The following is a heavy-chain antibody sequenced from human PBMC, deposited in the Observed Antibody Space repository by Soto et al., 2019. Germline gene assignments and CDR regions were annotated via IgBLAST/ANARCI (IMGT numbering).Heavy chain of an antibody. D-gene: IGHD4-17*01. CDR2: ISGSDGRT. Sequence: EVQLVESGGDLVQPGGSLRLSCAASGFSFRSYAMSWVRQAPGKGLGWVSAISGSDGRTYYADSVKGRFTISRDNSKNTLYLQMNSLRAEDTAVYYCAKFYDYGDRNYWYFDLWGRGTLVTVSS. V-gene: IGHV3-23*04. CDR1: GFSFRSYA. J-gene: IGHJ2*01. CDR3: AKFYDYGDRNYWYFDL.